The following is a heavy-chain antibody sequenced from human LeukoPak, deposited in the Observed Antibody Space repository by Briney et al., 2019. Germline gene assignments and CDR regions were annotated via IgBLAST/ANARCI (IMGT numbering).Heavy chain of an antibody. D-gene: IGHD6-13*01. J-gene: IGHJ5*02. CDR3: ARGGDSSSWYSWFDP. CDR2: IYYSGST. V-gene: IGHV4-59*01. CDR1: GGSISSYY. Sequence: SETLSLTCTVSGGSISSYYWSWIRQPPGEGLVWIGYIYYSGSTNYNASLKSRVTISVDTSKNQFSLKLSSVTAADTAVYYCARGGDSSSWYSWFDPWGQGTLVTVSS.